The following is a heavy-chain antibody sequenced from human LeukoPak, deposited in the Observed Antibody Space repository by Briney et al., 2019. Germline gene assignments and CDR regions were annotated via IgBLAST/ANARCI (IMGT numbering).Heavy chain of an antibody. CDR2: ISSSSSYI. J-gene: IGHJ3*02. Sequence: GGSLRLSCAASGFTFSSYSMNWVRQAPGKGLEWVSSISSSSSYIYYADSVKGRFTISRDNAKNSLYLQMNSLRAEDTAVYYCATYDSSGYPRGGAFDIWGQGTMVTVSS. D-gene: IGHD3-22*01. CDR3: ATYDSSGYPRGGAFDI. V-gene: IGHV3-21*01. CDR1: GFTFSSYS.